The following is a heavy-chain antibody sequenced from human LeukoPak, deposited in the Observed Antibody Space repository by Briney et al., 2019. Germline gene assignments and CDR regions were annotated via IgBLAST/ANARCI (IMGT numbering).Heavy chain of an antibody. D-gene: IGHD3-22*01. J-gene: IGHJ5*02. V-gene: IGHV1-46*01. CDR2: INPSGGST. CDR1: GYTFTSYY. CDR3: ARGRDSSGYLLDNWFDP. Sequence: ASVKASCKASGYTFTSYYMHWVRQAPGQGLEWMGIINPSGGSTSYAQKFQGRVTMTRDTSTSTVYMELSSLRSEDTAVYYCARGRDSSGYLLDNWFDPWGQGTLVTVSS.